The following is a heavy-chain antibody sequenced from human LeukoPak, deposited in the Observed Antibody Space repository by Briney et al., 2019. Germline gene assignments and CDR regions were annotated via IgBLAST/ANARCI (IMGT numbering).Heavy chain of an antibody. CDR3: ASRYYYDSSGYYY. CDR1: GGSISSGGYY. Sequence: SETLSLTCTVSGGSISSGGYYWSWIRQHPGKGLEWIGYIYYSGGTYYNPSLKSRVTISVDTSKNQFSLKLSSVTAADTAVYYCASRYYYDSSGYYYWGQGTLVTVSS. CDR2: IYYSGGT. J-gene: IGHJ4*02. V-gene: IGHV4-31*03. D-gene: IGHD3-22*01.